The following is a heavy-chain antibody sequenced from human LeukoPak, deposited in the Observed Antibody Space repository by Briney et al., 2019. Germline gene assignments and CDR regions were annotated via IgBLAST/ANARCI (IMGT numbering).Heavy chain of an antibody. D-gene: IGHD2-2*01. V-gene: IGHV4-59*12. CDR1: GGSISSYY. Sequence: SETLSLTCTVSGGSISSYYWSWIRQPPGKGLEWIGYIYYSGSTNYNPSLKSPVTISLDTLKNQFSLKLSSVAAADTAVYYCVRDSSNYYFDYWGQGTLVTVSS. J-gene: IGHJ4*02. CDR2: IYYSGST. CDR3: VRDSSNYYFDY.